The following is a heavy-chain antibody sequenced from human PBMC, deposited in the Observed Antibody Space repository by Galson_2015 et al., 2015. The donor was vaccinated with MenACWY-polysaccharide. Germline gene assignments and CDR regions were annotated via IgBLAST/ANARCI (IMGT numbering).Heavy chain of an antibody. D-gene: IGHD3-10*01. Sequence: SLRLSCAASGFTFSNYWVHWVRQSPGTGVEWVSIIKYDGSITGCADSVKGRFTIARDNAKNTLYLQMNSLTAEDTAVYYCSRPLDSGTYALGYWGQGTLVTVSS. V-gene: IGHV3-74*01. J-gene: IGHJ4*02. CDR3: SRPLDSGTYALGY. CDR1: GFTFSNYW. CDR2: IKYDGSIT.